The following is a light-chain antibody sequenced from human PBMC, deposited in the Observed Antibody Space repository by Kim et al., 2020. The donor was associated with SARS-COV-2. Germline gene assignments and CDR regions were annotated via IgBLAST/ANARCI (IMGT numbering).Light chain of an antibody. CDR2: GAS. CDR3: QQYGTSPLLT. CDR1: QSVRDNY. J-gene: IGKJ4*01. V-gene: IGKV3-20*01. Sequence: EIVLTQSPGTLSLSPGERATLSCRASQSVRDNYLAWYQQRPGQAPRLLLYGASTRATDIPDRFTGTGSGTDFILTITRLEPEDFAVYSCQQYGTSPLLTFGGGNKVDIK.